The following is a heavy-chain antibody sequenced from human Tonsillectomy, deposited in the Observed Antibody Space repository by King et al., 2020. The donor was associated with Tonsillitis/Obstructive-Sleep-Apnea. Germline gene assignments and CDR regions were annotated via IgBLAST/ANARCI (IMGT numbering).Heavy chain of an antibody. V-gene: IGHV3-23*04. D-gene: IGHD3-16*01. Sequence: VQLVESGGGLVQPGGSLRLSCAASGFTFSSYTIAWVRQAPGKGLEGVSGIRGTIRQYYADSVKGRFTISRDNSKNTLFLQMNSLTAEDTAVYYCAKTDGGDYFYMDVWGKETTVTVSS. CDR3: AKTDGGDYFYMDV. J-gene: IGHJ6*03. CDR1: GFTFSSYT. CDR2: IRGTIRQ.